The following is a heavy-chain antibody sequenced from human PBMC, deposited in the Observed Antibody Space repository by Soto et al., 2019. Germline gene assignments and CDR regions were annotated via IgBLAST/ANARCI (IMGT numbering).Heavy chain of an antibody. V-gene: IGHV1-2*02. CDR1: GYTFTKYY. J-gene: IGHJ4*02. Sequence: QAQLVQSGAEVKKPGASVKLSCKASGYTFTKYYIHWVRQAPGQGLEWMGWSNPNTGGTNYAQKFQGRVAMTRDTSISTAYMDLSRLGSDDTAVYYCARQLAYCGGDCYTEPLDYWGQGTLVTVSS. CDR2: SNPNTGGT. D-gene: IGHD2-21*02. CDR3: ARQLAYCGGDCYTEPLDY.